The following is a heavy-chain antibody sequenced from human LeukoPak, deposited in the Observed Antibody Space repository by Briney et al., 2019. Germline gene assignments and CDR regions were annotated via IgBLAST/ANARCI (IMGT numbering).Heavy chain of an antibody. CDR1: GYTFTSYG. V-gene: IGHV1-18*01. CDR3: VRDRSGGGLLDY. CDR2: ISAYNGNT. D-gene: IGHD2-15*01. Sequence: VASVKVSCKASGYTFTSYGISWVRQAPGQGLEWMGWISAYNGNTNYAQKLQGRVTMTTDTSTSTAYMELRSLRSDDTAVYYCVRDRSGGGLLDYWGQGTLVTVSS. J-gene: IGHJ4*02.